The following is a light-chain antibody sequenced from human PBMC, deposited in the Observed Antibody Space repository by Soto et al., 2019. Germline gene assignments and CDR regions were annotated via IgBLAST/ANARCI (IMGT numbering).Light chain of an antibody. CDR1: ESVNSRY. CDR3: HQYTTPVWT. V-gene: IGKV3-20*01. Sequence: EIVLTQSPGTLSLSPGERATLSCRASESVNSRYLSWYQQRPGQAPRLLIYGASSRATGIPDRFSGSGSGTNFSLTIRGLEPEDFAVYYWHQYTTPVWTFGQGTKVEIK. CDR2: GAS. J-gene: IGKJ1*01.